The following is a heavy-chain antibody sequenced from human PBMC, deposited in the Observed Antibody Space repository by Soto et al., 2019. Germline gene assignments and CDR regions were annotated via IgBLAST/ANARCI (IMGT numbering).Heavy chain of an antibody. CDR3: AKIPRSSSWYLDAFAI. V-gene: IGHV3-23*01. J-gene: IGHJ3*02. Sequence: EVQLLESGGGLVQPGGSLRLSCAASGFTFSSYAMSWVRQAPGKGLEWVSAISGSGGSTYYADSVKGRFTISRDNSKNTLYLQVNSLRAEDTAVYYWAKIPRSSSWYLDAFAIWGQGTMVSVSS. CDR2: ISGSGGST. D-gene: IGHD6-13*01. CDR1: GFTFSSYA.